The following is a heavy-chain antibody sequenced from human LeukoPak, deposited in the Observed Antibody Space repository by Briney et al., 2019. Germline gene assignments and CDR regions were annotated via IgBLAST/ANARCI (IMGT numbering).Heavy chain of an antibody. CDR1: GYSNSRGYE. V-gene: IGHV4-38-2*01. Sequence: PSETLSLTCAVSGYSNSRGYEWGRVRQSPGKRPQWLGSVHESGSSHHNPSLRSRVTIELDTSENEFSLTLTSVTAADSGTYYCVRGAVGDSDSWGKRTLVIVSS. CDR2: VHESGSS. J-gene: IGHJ4*02. D-gene: IGHD6-19*01. CDR3: VRGAVGDSDS.